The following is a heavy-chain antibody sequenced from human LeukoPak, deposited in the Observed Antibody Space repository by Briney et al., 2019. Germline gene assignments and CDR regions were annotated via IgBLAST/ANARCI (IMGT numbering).Heavy chain of an antibody. CDR1: GYTFTSYD. V-gene: IGHV1-8*01. J-gene: IGHJ4*02. CDR2: ISPNSGNT. D-gene: IGHD3-3*01. Sequence: ASVKVSCKASGYTFTSYDINGVRQATGQGLEGMGWISPNSGNTGYAQKFQGRVTMTRNTSISTAYMELSSLRYEDTAVYYCARGVPYDFWSGYYKGLVDYWGQGTLVTVSS. CDR3: ARGVPYDFWSGYYKGLVDY.